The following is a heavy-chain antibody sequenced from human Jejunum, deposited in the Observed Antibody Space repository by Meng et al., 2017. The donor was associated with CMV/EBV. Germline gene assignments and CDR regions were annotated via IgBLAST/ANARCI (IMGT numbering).Heavy chain of an antibody. CDR2: ISSSGST. J-gene: IGHJ4*02. V-gene: IGHV4-4*07. CDR1: GGSIRTYS. Sequence: HVPLPDSAPGLLHLSAPLSLPCSVSGGSIRTYSWTWIRQPAGKGLEWIGRISSSGSTNYNPSLNSRVTMSVDTSKNHFSLRLSSVTAADTAVYYCARDLPGVGVDYWGQGTLVTVSS. CDR3: ARDLPGVGVDY. D-gene: IGHD2-2*01.